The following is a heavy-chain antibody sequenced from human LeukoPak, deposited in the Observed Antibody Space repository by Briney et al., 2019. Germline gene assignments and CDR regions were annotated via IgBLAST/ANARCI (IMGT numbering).Heavy chain of an antibody. J-gene: IGHJ4*02. Sequence: RGESLKISCKGSGYSFTSDWIGWVRQMTGQGLEWMGIIYPGDSDTRYSPSFQGEVTISADKSISSVYLQWSSLKASDTAMYYCARISNMFLDDWGQGTLVSVCS. CDR2: IYPGDSDT. D-gene: IGHD3-10*02. CDR3: ARISNMFLDD. CDR1: GYSFTSDW. V-gene: IGHV5-51*01.